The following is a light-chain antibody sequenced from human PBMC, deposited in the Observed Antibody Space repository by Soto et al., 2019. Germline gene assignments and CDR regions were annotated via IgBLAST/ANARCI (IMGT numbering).Light chain of an antibody. CDR1: QSLLHSNGYNY. V-gene: IGKV2-28*01. CDR2: LGS. Sequence: DIVMTQSPLSLPVTPGEPASISCRSSQSLLHSNGYNYLDWYLQKPGQSPQLLIYLGSNRASGVPDGFSGSGSGTDFTLKISRVEAEDVGVYYCMQALQTPPLPFGGGTKVEIK. CDR3: MQALQTPPLP. J-gene: IGKJ4*01.